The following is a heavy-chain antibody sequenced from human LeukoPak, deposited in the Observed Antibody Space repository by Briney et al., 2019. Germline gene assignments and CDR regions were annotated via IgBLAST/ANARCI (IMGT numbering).Heavy chain of an antibody. V-gene: IGHV3-73*01. J-gene: IGHJ6*03. CDR3: TRHAYTDYDFWSGYLPPYYYYYYMDV. D-gene: IGHD3-3*01. Sequence: GGSLRLSCAASGFTFSGSAMHWVRQASGKGLEWVGRIRSKANSYATANAASVKGRFTISRDDSKNTAYLQMNSLKTEDTAVYYCTRHAYTDYDFWSGYLPPYYYYYYMDVWGKGTTVTVSS. CDR2: IRSKANSYAT. CDR1: GFTFSGSA.